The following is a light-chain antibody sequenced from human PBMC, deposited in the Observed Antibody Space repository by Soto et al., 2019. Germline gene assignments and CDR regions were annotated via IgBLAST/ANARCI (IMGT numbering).Light chain of an antibody. V-gene: IGKV1-39*01. CDR2: AAS. CDR1: QSISNY. CDR3: QQSYNTPWT. J-gene: IGKJ1*01. Sequence: DIQMTQSPSSLSASVGDRVTVTCRASQSISNYLSWYQQIPGKAPKLLIYAASTLRSGVSSRFSGSGSGTDFTLTISSLQPEDFATYYCQQSYNTPWTFGQGTKLEIK.